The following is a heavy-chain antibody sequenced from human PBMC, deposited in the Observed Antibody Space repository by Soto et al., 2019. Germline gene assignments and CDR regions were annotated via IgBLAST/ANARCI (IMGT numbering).Heavy chain of an antibody. CDR1: GFTFSSYA. J-gene: IGHJ6*02. V-gene: IGHV3-30-3*01. D-gene: IGHD7-27*01. CDR2: ISYDGSNK. Sequence: QVQLVESGGGVVQPGRSLRLSCAASGFTFSSYAMHWVRQAPGKGLEWVAVISYDGSNKYYADSVKGRFTISRDNSKNTLYLQMNSLRAEDTAVYYCARPIWVRNYYYYGMDVWGQGTTVTVSS. CDR3: ARPIWVRNYYYYGMDV.